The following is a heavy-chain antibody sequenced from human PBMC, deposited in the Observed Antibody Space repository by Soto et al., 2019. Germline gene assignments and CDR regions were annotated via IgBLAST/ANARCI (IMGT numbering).Heavy chain of an antibody. D-gene: IGHD3-10*01. CDR1: GGTFSPYT. CDR3: TRDWEITVSTWSFGGC. Sequence: QVQLVQSGAEVKKPGSSVKVSCKASGGTFSPYTINWVRQAPGQGLEWMGRIIPFHGVTNYAQKFQARVTITADKSTGTAYMELSGLRFEDTAMYYCTRDWEITVSTWSFGGCWGRGTLVTVSS. V-gene: IGHV1-69*08. J-gene: IGHJ4*02. CDR2: IIPFHGVT.